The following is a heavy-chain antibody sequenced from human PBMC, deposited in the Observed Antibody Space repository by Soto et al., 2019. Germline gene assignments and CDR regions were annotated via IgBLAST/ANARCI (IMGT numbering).Heavy chain of an antibody. D-gene: IGHD6-6*01. CDR2: ISGSGGSI. J-gene: IGHJ4*02. Sequence: GGSLRLSCGASGFTFSSYAMSWVRQAPGKGLEWVSAISGSGGSIYYADSVKGRFTISRDNSKNTLYLQMNSLRAEDTAVYYCAKDLIQYSSFYFDYWGQETLVTVSS. CDR3: AKDLIQYSSFYFDY. V-gene: IGHV3-23*01. CDR1: GFTFSSYA.